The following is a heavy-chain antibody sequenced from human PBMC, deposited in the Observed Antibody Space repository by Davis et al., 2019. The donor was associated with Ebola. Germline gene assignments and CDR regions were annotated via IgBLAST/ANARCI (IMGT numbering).Heavy chain of an antibody. D-gene: IGHD6-6*01. CDR2: INPNSGGT. V-gene: IGHV1-2*02. CDR1: GYTFTSYY. Sequence: ASVKVSCKASGYTFTSYYMHWVRHAPGQGLEWMGWINPNSGGTNYAQKFQGRVTMTRDTSISTAYMELSRLRSDDTAVYYCARDRNSGGFDSVAARPSGLDYWGQGTLVTVSS. J-gene: IGHJ4*02. CDR3: ARDRNSGGFDSVAARPSGLDY.